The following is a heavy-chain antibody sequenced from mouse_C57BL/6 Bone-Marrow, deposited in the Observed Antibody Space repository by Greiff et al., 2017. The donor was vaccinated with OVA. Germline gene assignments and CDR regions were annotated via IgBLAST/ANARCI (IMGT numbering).Heavy chain of an antibody. D-gene: IGHD2-1*01. CDR3: ARKPSFYYGNSMDY. Sequence: VQLQESGPGLVQPSQSLSITCTVSGFSLTSYGVHWVRQSPGTGLEWLGVIWSGGSTDYNAAFISRLSISKDNSKSQVFFKMNSLQADDTAIYYCARKPSFYYGNSMDYWGQGTSVTVSS. J-gene: IGHJ4*01. CDR2: IWSGGST. V-gene: IGHV2-2*01. CDR1: GFSLTSYG.